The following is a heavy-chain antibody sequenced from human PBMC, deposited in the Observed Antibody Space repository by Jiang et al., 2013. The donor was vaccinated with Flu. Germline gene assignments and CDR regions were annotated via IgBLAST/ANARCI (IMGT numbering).Heavy chain of an antibody. V-gene: IGHV4-61*01. J-gene: IGHJ4*02. Sequence: GPGLVKPSETLSLTCTVSGDSVNSRSYHWNWIRQSPGKGLEWIGSIYNSGSTMYNPSLQSRVTISVDTSKNQFSLRLNSVTAADTAVYYCARDLSDHPRTTVWGQGILVIVSS. CDR1: GDSVNSRSYH. CDR3: ARDLSDHPRTTV. CDR2: IYNSGST. D-gene: IGHD1-1*01.